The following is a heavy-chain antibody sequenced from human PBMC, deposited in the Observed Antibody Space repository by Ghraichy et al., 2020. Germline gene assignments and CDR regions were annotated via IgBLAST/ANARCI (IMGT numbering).Heavy chain of an antibody. CDR2: TSGSGGST. D-gene: IGHD2-2*01. V-gene: IGHV3-23*01. CDR1: GFSFSNYA. CDR3: VKDRGIVVVPAAELDY. Sequence: GGSLRLSCAASGFSFSNYAMHWVRQAPGKGLEWVSATSGSGGSTYYAESVKGRFTISRDNSKNTVSLQMKSLRAEDTAIYYCVKDRGIVVVPAAELDYWG. J-gene: IGHJ4*01.